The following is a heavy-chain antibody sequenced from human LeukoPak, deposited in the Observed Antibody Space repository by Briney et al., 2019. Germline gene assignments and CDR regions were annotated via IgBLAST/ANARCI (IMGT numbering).Heavy chain of an antibody. D-gene: IGHD6-25*01. Sequence: SETLSLTCAVYGGSFSGYYWRWIRQPPGKGLEWIGEINHSGSTNYNPSLKSRVTISVDTSKNQFSLKLSSVTAADTAVYYCARASRGYQNAFDIWGQGTMVTVSS. CDR3: ARASRGYQNAFDI. CDR1: GGSFSGYY. CDR2: INHSGST. J-gene: IGHJ3*02. V-gene: IGHV4-34*01.